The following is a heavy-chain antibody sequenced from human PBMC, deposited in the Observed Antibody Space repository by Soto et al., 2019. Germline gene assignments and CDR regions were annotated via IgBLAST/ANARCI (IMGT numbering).Heavy chain of an antibody. CDR1: GFTFSNYA. V-gene: IGHV3-23*01. CDR2: ITGSGGST. J-gene: IGHJ4*02. D-gene: IGHD2-21*02. CDR3: AKVESWAYCGGTCYSIDY. Sequence: GGSLRLSCAASGFTFSNYAMSWVRQAPGKGLEWVSGITGSGGSTYYADAVKGRFTFSRDNSKNTVYLQMNSLRAEDTAVYYCAKVESWAYCGGTCYSIDYWGQGTLVTVSS.